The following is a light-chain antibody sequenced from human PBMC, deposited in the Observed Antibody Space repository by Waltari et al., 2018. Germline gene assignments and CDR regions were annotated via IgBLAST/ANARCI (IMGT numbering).Light chain of an antibody. V-gene: IGKV3-20*01. J-gene: IGKJ4*01. CDR1: QSVSSSY. CDR2: GAS. CDR3: QQYGSSWLT. Sequence: ELVLTQSPGTLSLSPGERATLSCRASQSVSSSYLAWYQQKPGQAPRLLIYGASSRATGIPDRFSGSGSGTDFTLTISRLEPEDFAVYYCQQYGSSWLTFGGGTKVEIK.